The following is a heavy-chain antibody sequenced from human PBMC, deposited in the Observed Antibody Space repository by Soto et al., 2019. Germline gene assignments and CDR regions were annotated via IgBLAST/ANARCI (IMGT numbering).Heavy chain of an antibody. V-gene: IGHV3-49*04. CDR2: IRSKAYGGTT. Sequence: GGSLRLSCTASGFTFGDYAMSWVRQAPGKGLEWVGFIRSKAYGGTTEYAASVKGRFTISRDDSKSSAYLQMNSLKTEDTAVYYCTRDRGITIFGVVINPYFDYWGQGTLVTVSS. CDR1: GFTFGDYA. J-gene: IGHJ4*02. D-gene: IGHD3-3*01. CDR3: TRDRGITIFGVVINPYFDY.